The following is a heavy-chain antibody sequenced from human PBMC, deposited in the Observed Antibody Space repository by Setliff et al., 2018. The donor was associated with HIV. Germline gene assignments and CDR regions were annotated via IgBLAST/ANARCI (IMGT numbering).Heavy chain of an antibody. CDR2: IQYDKSNK. V-gene: IGHV3-30*02. CDR3: AKSFNSGPTNWNIDV. D-gene: IGHD1-20*01. CDR1: GLTFSRYG. J-gene: IGHJ6*03. Sequence: SLKISCAVSGLTFSRYGFHWVRQVPGKGLDWVTFIQYDKSNKYYGDSVRGRFTISRDNSKNTLYLQMNSLRSEDTAVYFCAKSFNSGPTNWNIDVWGTGTTVTVSS.